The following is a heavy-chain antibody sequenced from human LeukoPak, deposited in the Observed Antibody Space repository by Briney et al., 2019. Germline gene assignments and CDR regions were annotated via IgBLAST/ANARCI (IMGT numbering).Heavy chain of an antibody. V-gene: IGHV3-23*01. J-gene: IGHJ4*02. CDR3: ARGGGYCSDGNCYGIDF. CDR1: GFTFSSYA. CDR2: ISGSGGST. Sequence: PGGSLRLSCVASGFTFSSYAMSWVRQAPGKGLEWVSFISGSGGSTYYTDSVKGRFTISRDNSKNTLYLQMGSLRAEDMAVYYCARGGGYCSDGNCYGIDFWGQGTLVTVSS. D-gene: IGHD2-15*01.